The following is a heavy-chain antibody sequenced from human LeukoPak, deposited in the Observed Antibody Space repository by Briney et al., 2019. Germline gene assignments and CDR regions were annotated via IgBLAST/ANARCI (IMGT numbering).Heavy chain of an antibody. CDR3: ARRSAARLWFQ. Sequence: GGSLRLSCAASGFSFSTYWMHWVRQPPGEGLVWVSGINNDGTSSTYADSVKGRFTISRDDAKNTLYLQMNGLRAEDTAVYYCARRSAARLWFQWGQGTLVTVSS. CDR2: INNDGTSS. V-gene: IGHV3-74*01. D-gene: IGHD5-18*01. CDR1: GFSFSTYW. J-gene: IGHJ4*02.